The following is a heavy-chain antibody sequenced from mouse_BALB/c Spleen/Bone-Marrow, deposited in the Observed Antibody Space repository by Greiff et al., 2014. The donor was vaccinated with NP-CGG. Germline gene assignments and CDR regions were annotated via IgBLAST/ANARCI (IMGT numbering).Heavy chain of an antibody. CDR1: GFTFSTSG. Sequence: EVQLVESGGDLVKPGGSPKLSCAASGFTFSTSGMSWVRQTPDKRLEWVATISSGGGYTYYPDSVKGRFTISRDNAKNTLYLQMSRLKAEDTAMYYCTIQGTRDHYAMDYSGQGTSLTVSS. CDR2: ISSGGGYT. J-gene: IGHJ4*01. V-gene: IGHV5-6*01. D-gene: IGHD2-14*01. CDR3: TIQGTRDHYAMDY.